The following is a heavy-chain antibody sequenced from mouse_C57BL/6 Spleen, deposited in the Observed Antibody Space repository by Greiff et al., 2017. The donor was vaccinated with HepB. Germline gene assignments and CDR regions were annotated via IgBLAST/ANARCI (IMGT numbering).Heavy chain of an antibody. V-gene: IGHV1-53*01. CDR3: ARSISIYYDYGYYFDY. J-gene: IGHJ2*01. Sequence: QVQLQQPGTELVKPGASVKLSCKASGYTFTSYWMHWVKQRPGQGLEWIGNINPSNGGTNYNEKFKSKATLTVDKSSSTAYMQLSSLTSEDSAVYYCARSISIYYDYGYYFDYWGQGTTLTVSS. D-gene: IGHD2-4*01. CDR1: GYTFTSYW. CDR2: INPSNGGT.